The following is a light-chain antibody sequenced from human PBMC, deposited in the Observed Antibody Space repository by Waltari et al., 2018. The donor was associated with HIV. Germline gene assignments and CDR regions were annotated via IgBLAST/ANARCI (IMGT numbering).Light chain of an antibody. J-gene: IGLJ1*01. CDR2: RSN. CDR1: TSNIGSNY. Sequence: QSVLTQPPSASGTPGQRVTISCSGSTSNIGSNYVCWYQHLPGTAPKLLIYRSNRRPSGVPDRFSASKSDTSASLAISGLRSEDEADYYCAAWDDSLNAYVFGTGTKVTVL. CDR3: AAWDDSLNAYV. V-gene: IGLV1-47*01.